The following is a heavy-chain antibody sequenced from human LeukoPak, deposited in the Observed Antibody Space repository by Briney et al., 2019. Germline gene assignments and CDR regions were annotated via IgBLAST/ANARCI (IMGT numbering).Heavy chain of an antibody. CDR1: GGSISSGNYY. Sequence: SETLSLTCTVSGGSISSGNYYWSWIRQPAGKGLEWIGRIYTSGSTNYNPSLKGRVTISVDTSKNQFSLKLSSVTAADTAVYYCATLRLLWFGELFGEGWFDPWGQGTLVTVSS. D-gene: IGHD3-10*01. CDR2: IYTSGST. CDR3: ATLRLLWFGELFGEGWFDP. V-gene: IGHV4-61*02. J-gene: IGHJ5*02.